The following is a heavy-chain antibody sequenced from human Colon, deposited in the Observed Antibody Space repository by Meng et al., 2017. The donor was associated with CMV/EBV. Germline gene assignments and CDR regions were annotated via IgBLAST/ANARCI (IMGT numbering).Heavy chain of an antibody. J-gene: IGHJ4*02. V-gene: IGHV3-53*05. D-gene: IGHD2-15*01. CDR2: MYTADST. CDR3: VTKTAKYCSSGPCPGYFDN. CDR1: GFAVGGEY. Sequence: GESLKISCAASGFAVGGEYMAWVRQAPGKGLERISIMYTADSTFYADSVRGRFTIWRDNSRNTLFLQMNSLRNGDTAVYYCVTKTAKYCSSGPCPGYFDNWGQGTLVTVSS.